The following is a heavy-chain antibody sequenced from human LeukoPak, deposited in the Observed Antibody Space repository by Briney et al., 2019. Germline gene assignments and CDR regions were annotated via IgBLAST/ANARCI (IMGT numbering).Heavy chain of an antibody. J-gene: IGHJ4*02. V-gene: IGHV3-73*01. Sequence: PGGSLRLSCAASGLTFSGSAMHWVRQASGKGLEWVGRIRSKANSYATAYAASVKGRFTISRDDSKNTAYLQMNSLKAEDTAVYYCTRQLDSSGSPFGYWGQGTLVTVSS. CDR2: IRSKANSYAT. CDR3: TRQLDSSGSPFGY. CDR1: GLTFSGSA. D-gene: IGHD3-22*01.